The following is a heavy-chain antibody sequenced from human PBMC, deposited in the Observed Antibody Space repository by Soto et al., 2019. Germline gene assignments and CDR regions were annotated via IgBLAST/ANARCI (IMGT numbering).Heavy chain of an antibody. D-gene: IGHD2-15*01. J-gene: IGHJ4*02. CDR1: GGTFSSYA. Sequence: QVQLVQSGAEVKKPGSSVKVSCKASGGTFSSYAISWVRQAPGQGLEWMGGIIPIFGTANYAQKFQGRVTIPPDESTSTANMELSSRRSEDSAVYYCARESRFCSGGSCYFLPGLDYWGQGTLVTVSS. CDR3: ARESRFCSGGSCYFLPGLDY. CDR2: IIPIFGTA. V-gene: IGHV1-69*05.